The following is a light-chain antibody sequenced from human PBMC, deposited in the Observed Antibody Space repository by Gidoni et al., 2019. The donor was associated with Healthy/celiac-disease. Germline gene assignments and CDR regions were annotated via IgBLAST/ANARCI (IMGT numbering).Light chain of an antibody. CDR2: GAS. CDR3: QQYNNWPPWT. J-gene: IGKJ1*01. V-gene: IGKV3-15*01. Sequence: EVVMTQSPATLSVSPGERATLSSRASQSVNSNLAWYQQKPGQAPRLLINGASTRATGIVATFCGSGSATEFSLTISSRQYEDFAVYYCQQYNNWPPWTFGQGTKVEIK. CDR1: QSVNSN.